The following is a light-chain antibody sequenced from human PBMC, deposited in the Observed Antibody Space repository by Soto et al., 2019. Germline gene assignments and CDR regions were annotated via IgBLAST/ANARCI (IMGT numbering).Light chain of an antibody. CDR1: QSVSSSY. Sequence: EIVLTQSRGTLSLSPGERATLSCRASQSVSSSYLAWYQQKPGQAPRLLIYGTSSRATGIPDRFSGSGSGTDFTLTISRLEPEDFAVYYCQQYGISPYTFGQGTKLEIK. V-gene: IGKV3-20*01. CDR3: QQYGISPYT. J-gene: IGKJ2*01. CDR2: GTS.